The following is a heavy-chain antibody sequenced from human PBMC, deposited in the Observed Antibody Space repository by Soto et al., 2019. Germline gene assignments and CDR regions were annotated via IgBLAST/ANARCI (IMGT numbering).Heavy chain of an antibody. J-gene: IGHJ1*01. Sequence: EVQQMESGGGLVEPGGSLRLSCAASGFTFNRYSTNWIRQAPGKGLEWVSSISDSGRNSYYTDSVQGRFTISRDNAKNSLYLQMDSLRAEDTALYYCATWIVSGRAGDCQGYFQHWGQGTLVTVSS. V-gene: IGHV3-21*01. D-gene: IGHD2-21*02. CDR3: ATWIVSGRAGDCQGYFQH. CDR1: GFTFNRYS. CDR2: ISDSGRNS.